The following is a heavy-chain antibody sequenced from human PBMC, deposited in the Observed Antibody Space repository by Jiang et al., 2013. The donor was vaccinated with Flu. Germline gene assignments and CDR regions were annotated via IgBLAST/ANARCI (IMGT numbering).Heavy chain of an antibody. Sequence: QSGSELKKPGASVKISCKASGYTFTSYAMNWVRQAPGQGLEWMGWINTKTGNPTYAQGFTGRFVFSLDTSVSTAYLQINSLKAEDTAIYYCARRMLQGVAPLWFDPWGQGTLVTVS. CDR3: ARRMLQGVAPLWFDP. V-gene: IGHV7-4-1*02. CDR1: GYTFTSYA. D-gene: IGHD3-10*01. CDR2: INTKTGNP. J-gene: IGHJ5*02.